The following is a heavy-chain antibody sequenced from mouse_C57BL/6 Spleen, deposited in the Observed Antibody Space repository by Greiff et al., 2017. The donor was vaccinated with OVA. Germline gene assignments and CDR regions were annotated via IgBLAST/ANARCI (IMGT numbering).Heavy chain of an antibody. D-gene: IGHD4-1*01. J-gene: IGHJ2*01. CDR1: GYTFTSYW. V-gene: IGHV1-52*01. Sequence: QVQLKQPGAELVRPGSSVKLSCKASGYTFTSYWMHWVKQRPIQGLEWIGNIDPSDSETHYNQKFKDKATLTVDKSSSTAYMQLSSLTSEDSAVYYCARRNWEGYFDYWGQGTTLTVSS. CDR2: IDPSDSET. CDR3: ARRNWEGYFDY.